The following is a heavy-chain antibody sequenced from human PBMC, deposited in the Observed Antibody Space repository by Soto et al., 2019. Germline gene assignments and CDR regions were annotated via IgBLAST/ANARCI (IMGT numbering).Heavy chain of an antibody. CDR2: IYYSGRS. V-gene: IGHV4-39*01. CDR1: GGSITSSSYY. J-gene: IGHJ4*02. Sequence: SETLSLTCTVSGGSITSSSYYWVRIRPPPGKGLEWIGGIYYSGRSYYNPSLKSRVTMSVDTSKNQFSLTLNAVTAADAAVYFCARQRTTVVTQAYFDHWGQGTLVTVSS. D-gene: IGHD4-17*01. CDR3: ARQRTTVVTQAYFDH.